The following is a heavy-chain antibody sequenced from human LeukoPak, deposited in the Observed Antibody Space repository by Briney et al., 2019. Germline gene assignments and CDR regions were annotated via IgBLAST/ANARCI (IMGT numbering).Heavy chain of an antibody. D-gene: IGHD6-13*01. CDR2: IIPIFGTA. CDR3: ARAKQQLVTWGYYYYYYMDV. CDR1: GGTFSSYA. V-gene: IGHV1-69*05. Sequence: SVKVSCKASGGTFSSYAISWVRQAPGQGLEWMGGIIPIFGTANYAQKFQGRVTITTDESTSTAYMELSSLRSEDTAVYYCARAKQQLVTWGYYYYYYMDVWGKGTTVTVSS. J-gene: IGHJ6*03.